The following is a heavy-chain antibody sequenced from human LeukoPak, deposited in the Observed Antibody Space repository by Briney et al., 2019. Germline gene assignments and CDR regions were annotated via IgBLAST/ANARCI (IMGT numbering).Heavy chain of an antibody. Sequence: PSETLSLTCTVSGGSISSYYWSWIRQPPGKGLEWIGYIYYSGSTNYNPSLKSRVTISVDTSKHQFSLKLSSVTAADTAVYYCARGSPVDTAMVDYFDLWGRGTLVTVSS. J-gene: IGHJ2*01. CDR3: ARGSPVDTAMVDYFDL. CDR1: GGSISSYY. V-gene: IGHV4-59*01. CDR2: IYYSGST. D-gene: IGHD5-18*01.